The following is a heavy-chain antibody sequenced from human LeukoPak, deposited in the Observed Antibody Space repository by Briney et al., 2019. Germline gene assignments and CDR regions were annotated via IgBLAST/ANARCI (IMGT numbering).Heavy chain of an antibody. CDR1: GFTSSSYA. CDR2: VSGSGDRM. D-gene: IGHD6-13*01. V-gene: IGHV3-23*01. Sequence: PGGSLRLSCAASGFTSSSYALNWVRQAPGNGLEWVATVSGSGDRMYHADSVKGRFTISRDNSKNTIYLQMNSLRAEDTALYYCAKAAAAPGFDLWGQGTLVTVSS. J-gene: IGHJ4*02. CDR3: AKAAAAPGFDL.